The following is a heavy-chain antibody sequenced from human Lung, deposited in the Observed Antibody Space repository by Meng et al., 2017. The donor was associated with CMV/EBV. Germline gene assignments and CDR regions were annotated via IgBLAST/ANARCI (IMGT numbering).Heavy chain of an antibody. Sequence: QVQLVQSGPEVKKPGXSVKVSCXASGYPFTSYGISWVRQAPGQGLEWMGWISPYSGNTKYAQNLQGRVTLTTDTSTDTAYMELGSLIFDDTAVYYCARDPRYSDNWFRAGDFQQWGQGTLVTVSS. D-gene: IGHD1-1*01. V-gene: IGHV1-18*01. CDR3: ARDPRYSDNWFRAGDFQQ. CDR1: GYPFTSYG. J-gene: IGHJ1*01. CDR2: ISPYSGNT.